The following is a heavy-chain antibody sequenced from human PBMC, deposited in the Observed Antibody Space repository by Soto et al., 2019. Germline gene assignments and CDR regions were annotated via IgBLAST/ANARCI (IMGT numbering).Heavy chain of an antibody. D-gene: IGHD3-10*01. CDR2: IYDSGST. V-gene: IGHV4-59*01. CDR1: GGSFSTYY. J-gene: IGHJ6*02. Sequence: QVQLQESGPGLVKPSETLSLTCTVSGGSFSTYYWNWIRQPPGKGLEWIGYIYDSGSTNYNSSVKSRVTISVDPSKNQFSLKLSSVTAADTAVYYCARDAYYYGSGSSYYYGMDVWGQGTTVTGAS. CDR3: ARDAYYYGSGSSYYYGMDV.